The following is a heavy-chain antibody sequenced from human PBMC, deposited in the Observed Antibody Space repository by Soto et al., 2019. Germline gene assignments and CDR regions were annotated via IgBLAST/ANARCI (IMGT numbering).Heavy chain of an antibody. D-gene: IGHD5-12*01. Sequence: QLQLVQSAAEVKKPGASVRVSCKASGYPFIKYGISWIRQAPEQGLEWMGWIKVDSGYTNYAQKFQGRGTMTTDTSSDTAVMELRSLRADDTAVYYCATSYESGFDPWGQGTRVSVSS. CDR2: IKVDSGYT. CDR3: ATSYESGFDP. V-gene: IGHV1-18*04. CDR1: GYPFIKYG. J-gene: IGHJ5*02.